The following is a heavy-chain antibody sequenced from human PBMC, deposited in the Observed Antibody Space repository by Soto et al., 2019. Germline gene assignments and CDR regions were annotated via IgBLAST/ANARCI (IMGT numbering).Heavy chain of an antibody. CDR2: ISAYNGNT. V-gene: IGHV1-18*01. Sequence: ASVKVSCKASGYTFTSYGISWVRQAPGQGLEWMGWISAYNGNTNYAQKLQGRVTMTTDTSTSTAYMELRSLRSDDTAVYYCARDSLTXYYDILTGYDKDNWFDPWGQGTLVTVSS. J-gene: IGHJ5*02. CDR3: ARDSLTXYYDILTGYDKDNWFDP. D-gene: IGHD3-9*01. CDR1: GYTFTSYG.